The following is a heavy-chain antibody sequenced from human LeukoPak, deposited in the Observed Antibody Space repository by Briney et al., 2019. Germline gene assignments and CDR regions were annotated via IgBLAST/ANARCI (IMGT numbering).Heavy chain of an antibody. CDR2: ISSSGSAI. V-gene: IGHV3-48*03. D-gene: IGHD1-26*01. Sequence: GGSLRLSCAASGFTFSSYEMNWVRQAPGKGLEWVSYISSSGSAISYADSVKGRFTISRDNSKNSLNLQMDTLRAEDTAVYYCARGDGTYSHNWFDHWGQGTLVTVSS. J-gene: IGHJ5*02. CDR1: GFTFSSYE. CDR3: ARGDGTYSHNWFDH.